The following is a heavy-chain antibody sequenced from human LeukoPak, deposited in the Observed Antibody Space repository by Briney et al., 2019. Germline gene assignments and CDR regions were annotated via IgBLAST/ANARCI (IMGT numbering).Heavy chain of an antibody. J-gene: IGHJ6*03. CDR1: GFTFSSYG. D-gene: IGHD4-23*01. Sequence: GGSLRLSCAASGFTFSSYGMHWVRQAPGKGLEWVAFIRYDGSNKYYADSVKGRFTISRDNSKNTLYLQMNSLRAEDTAVYYCAKAGNSYYYYYMDVWGKGTTVTVSS. V-gene: IGHV3-30*02. CDR2: IRYDGSNK. CDR3: AKAGNSYYYYYMDV.